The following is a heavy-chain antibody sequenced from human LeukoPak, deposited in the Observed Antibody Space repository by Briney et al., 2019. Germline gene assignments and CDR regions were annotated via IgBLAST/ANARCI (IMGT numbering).Heavy chain of an antibody. D-gene: IGHD3-22*01. CDR3: AKDVHYDSSGYCDY. Sequence: GGSLRLSCVGSGFTFSRYWLNWVRQAPGKGLEWVANMNQDGSEIYYLDSVKGRFTISRDNAKNSVYLQMNSLRAEDTALYYCAKDVHYDSSGYCDYWGQGTLVTVSS. CDR2: MNQDGSEI. J-gene: IGHJ4*02. CDR1: GFTFSRYW. V-gene: IGHV3-7*03.